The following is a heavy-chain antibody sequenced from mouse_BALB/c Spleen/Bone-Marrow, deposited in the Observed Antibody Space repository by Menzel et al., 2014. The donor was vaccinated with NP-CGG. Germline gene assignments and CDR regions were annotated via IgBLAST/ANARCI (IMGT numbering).Heavy chain of an antibody. V-gene: IGHV1-9*01. CDR3: AGLDGYFDY. CDR2: ILPGSGST. Sequence: QVQLQQSGAELMKPGASVKISCKATGYTFSSYWIEWVKQRPGHGLEWIGEILPGSGSTNYNEKFKGKATFTADTSSNTAYRQLSSLTSEDSAVYYCAGLDGYFDYWGQGTTLTVSS. J-gene: IGHJ2*01. CDR1: GYTFSSYW. D-gene: IGHD2-3*01.